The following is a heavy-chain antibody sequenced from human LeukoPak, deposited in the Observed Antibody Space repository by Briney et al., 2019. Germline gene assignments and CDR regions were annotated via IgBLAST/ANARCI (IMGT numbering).Heavy chain of an antibody. CDR1: NYSISNSLY. Sequence: SETLPLTCSGSNYSISNSLYWGWLRQPPGKGLEWIGSIYRSGSTFYNPSLKSRVTISLDTSKNQFSLKLSSVTAADTAVYFCARGTYGYYMDVWGKGTTVTVSS. CDR2: IYRSGST. D-gene: IGHD4-17*01. V-gene: IGHV4-38-2*02. CDR3: ARGTYGYYMDV. J-gene: IGHJ6*03.